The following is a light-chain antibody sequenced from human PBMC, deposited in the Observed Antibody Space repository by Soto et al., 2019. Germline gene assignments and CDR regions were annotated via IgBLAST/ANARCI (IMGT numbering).Light chain of an antibody. CDR3: HQYDDGPYT. J-gene: IGKJ2*01. V-gene: IGKV3-15*01. CDR1: QSVSSN. CDR2: GAS. Sequence: EIVMTQSPATLSVSPGERATLSCGASQSVSSNVAWYQQIPGQTPRLLIYGASTRATGIPVRFSGSGSGTEFTLTISSLQSEDFAVYYCHQYDDGPYTFGQGTK.